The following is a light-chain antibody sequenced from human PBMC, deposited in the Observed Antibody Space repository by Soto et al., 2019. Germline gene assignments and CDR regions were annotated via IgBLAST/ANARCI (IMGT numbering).Light chain of an antibody. CDR1: QSFSSSY. V-gene: IGKV3-20*01. J-gene: IGKJ1*01. CDR3: QQYGSSPKT. CDR2: AAS. Sequence: EIVLTQSPGTLSLSPGERATLSCRASQSFSSSYLAWYQQNPGQAPRLLIYAASTRATGVPDRFSGSGSGTDFTLTISRLEPEDFAVYYCQQYGSSPKTFGQGTKVDIK.